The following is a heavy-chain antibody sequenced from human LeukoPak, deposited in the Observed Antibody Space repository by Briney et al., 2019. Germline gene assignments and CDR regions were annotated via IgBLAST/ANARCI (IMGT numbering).Heavy chain of an antibody. D-gene: IGHD3-9*01. J-gene: IGHJ4*02. CDR3: ATWYDILTGYFDY. V-gene: IGHV1-24*01. Sequence: WASVKVSCKVSGYTLTELSMHWVRQAPGKGLERMGGFDPEDGETIYAQKFQGRVTMTEDTSTDTAYMELSSLRSEDAAVYYCATWYDILTGYFDYWGQGTLVTVSS. CDR1: GYTLTELS. CDR2: FDPEDGET.